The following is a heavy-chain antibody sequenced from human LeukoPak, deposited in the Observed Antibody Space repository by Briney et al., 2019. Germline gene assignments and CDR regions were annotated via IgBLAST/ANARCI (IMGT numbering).Heavy chain of an antibody. V-gene: IGHV3-48*03. CDR1: GFTFSSYE. CDR3: AREITYQHSSAYDY. D-gene: IGHD3-22*01. Sequence: PGGSLRLSCAASGFTFSSYEMNWVRQAPGKGLEWVSYISGVGSVNNYADSVKGRFTISRDNAKDSLYLEMNSLRAEDTALYFCAREITYQHSSAYDYWGQGTRVTVPS. CDR2: ISGVGSVN. J-gene: IGHJ4*02.